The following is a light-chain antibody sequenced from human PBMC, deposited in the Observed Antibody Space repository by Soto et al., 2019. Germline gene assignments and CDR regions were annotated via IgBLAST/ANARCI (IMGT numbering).Light chain of an antibody. CDR3: AAWDDSLNGLWV. V-gene: IGLV1-40*01. CDR1: SSNIGAPYD. Sequence: QSVLTQPPSVSGAPGQTVTISCTGSSSNIGAPYDVHWYQQFPGTAPKLLIYTDTNRPSGVPDRFSGSKSGTSASLAITGLQPEDEADYYCAAWDDSLNGLWVFGGGTKLTVL. CDR2: TDT. J-gene: IGLJ3*02.